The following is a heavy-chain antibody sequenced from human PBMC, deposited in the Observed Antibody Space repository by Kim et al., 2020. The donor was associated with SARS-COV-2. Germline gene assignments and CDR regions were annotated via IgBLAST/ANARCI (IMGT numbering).Heavy chain of an antibody. CDR3: ARQANYDSSGFDWFDP. V-gene: IGHV4-39*01. D-gene: IGHD3-22*01. J-gene: IGHJ5*02. CDR1: GGSISSSSYY. CDR2: IYYSGST. Sequence: SETLSLTCTVSGGSISSSSYYWGWIRQPPGKGLEWIGSIYYSGSTYYNPSLKSRVTISVDTSKNQFSLKLSSVTAADTAVYYCARQANYDSSGFDWFDP.